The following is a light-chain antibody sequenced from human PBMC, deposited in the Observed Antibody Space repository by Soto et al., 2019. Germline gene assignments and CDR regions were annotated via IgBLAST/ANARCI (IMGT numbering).Light chain of an antibody. CDR2: DVS. Sequence: QSALTQPASVSGSPGQSITISCTGTSSVVGGYNYVSWYQQHPGKAPKLMIYDVSNRPSGVSNRFSGSKSGNTASLTISGLQAEDEADYYCSSYTSNSTYVFGTGTKVNVL. V-gene: IGLV2-14*01. CDR1: SSVVGGYNY. CDR3: SSYTSNSTYV. J-gene: IGLJ1*01.